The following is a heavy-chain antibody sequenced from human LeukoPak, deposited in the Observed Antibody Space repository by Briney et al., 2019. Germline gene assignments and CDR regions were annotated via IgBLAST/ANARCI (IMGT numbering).Heavy chain of an antibody. D-gene: IGHD6-19*01. CDR3: ARPPSSSGWSAFDY. CDR1: GFTFSSYG. CDR2: ISGSGGST. J-gene: IGHJ4*02. Sequence: GGSLRLSCAASGFTFSSYGMSWVRQAPGKGLEWVSAISGSGGSTYYADSVKGRFTISRDNSKNTLYLQMNSLRAEDTAVYYCARPPSSSGWSAFDYWGQGTLVTVSS. V-gene: IGHV3-23*01.